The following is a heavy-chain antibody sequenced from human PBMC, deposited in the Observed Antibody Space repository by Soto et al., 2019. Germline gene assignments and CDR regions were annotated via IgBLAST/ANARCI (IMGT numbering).Heavy chain of an antibody. Sequence: QITLKESGPTLVKPTQTLTLTCTFSGFSLSTSGVGVGWIRQPPGKALELIALIYWDDDKLSSPSLKSRLTITKDTSKYHVVLTMTNMDPVDTATDSCAHIHITSVRGGIPFAFCGQGTLVTVS. CDR1: GFSLSTSGVG. CDR3: AHIHITSVRGGIPFAF. V-gene: IGHV2-5*02. CDR2: IYWDDDK. D-gene: IGHD3-10*01. J-gene: IGHJ4*02.